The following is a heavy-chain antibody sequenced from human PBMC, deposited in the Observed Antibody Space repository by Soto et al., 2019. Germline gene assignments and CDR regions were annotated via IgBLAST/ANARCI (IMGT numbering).Heavy chain of an antibody. CDR1: GGSFSGYY. CDR3: ASTYYNASSGPFEY. J-gene: IGHJ4*02. D-gene: IGHD3-22*01. Sequence: SETLSLTCAVYGGSFSGYYWSWIRQPPGKGLEWIGEINHSGSTNYNPSLKSRVTISVDTSKNQFSLKLSSVTAADTAVYYCASTYYNASSGPFEYWGQGTLVTVSS. CDR2: INHSGST. V-gene: IGHV4-34*01.